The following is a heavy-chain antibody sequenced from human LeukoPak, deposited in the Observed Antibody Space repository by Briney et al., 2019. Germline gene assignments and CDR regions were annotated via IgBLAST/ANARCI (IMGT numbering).Heavy chain of an antibody. CDR2: INPNSGGT. CDR3: ARARDPYSGSCFDY. D-gene: IGHD1-26*01. J-gene: IGHJ4*02. Sequence: ASVKVSCKASGYTFTGYYTHWVRQAPGQGLEWMGWINPNSGGTNYAQKFQGRVTMTRDTSISTAYMELSRLRSDDTAVYYCARARDPYSGSCFDYWGQGTLVTVSS. V-gene: IGHV1-2*02. CDR1: GYTFTGYY.